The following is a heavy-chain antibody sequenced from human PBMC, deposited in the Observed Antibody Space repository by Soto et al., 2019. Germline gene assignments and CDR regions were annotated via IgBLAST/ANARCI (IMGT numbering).Heavy chain of an antibody. J-gene: IGHJ4*02. CDR2: TRSKAHSYAT. CDR1: GFSFSDSA. Sequence: PGGSLRLSCAASGFSFSDSAIHWVRHASGKGREWVGRTRSKAHSYATAFAASVKGRFTISRDDSKNTVYLQMNSLKTEDTAVYYCTRHTVDYWGQGTLVTVSS. V-gene: IGHV3-73*01. CDR3: TRHTVDY. D-gene: IGHD4-4*01.